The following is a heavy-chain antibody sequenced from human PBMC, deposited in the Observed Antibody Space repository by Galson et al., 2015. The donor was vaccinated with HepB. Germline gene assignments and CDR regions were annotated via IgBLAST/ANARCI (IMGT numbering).Heavy chain of an antibody. D-gene: IGHD3-22*01. Sequence: SLRVSCKASGFTFSSYDMSWVRQAPGQGLEWVAAISRSGGNTYYADSFKGRFTISRDNSKSTLYLQMNSLRAYNTAVYYCATQHYYDSSGYYLGYFDYWAREPWSPSPQ. CDR2: ISRSGGNT. CDR1: GFTFSSYD. CDR3: ATQHYYDSSGYYLGYFDY. V-gene: IGHV3-23*01. J-gene: IGHJ4*02.